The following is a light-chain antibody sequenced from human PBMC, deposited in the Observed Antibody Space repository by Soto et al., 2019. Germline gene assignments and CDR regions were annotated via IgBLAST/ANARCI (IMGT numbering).Light chain of an antibody. CDR2: GGS. CDR3: LDYGSPPYT. Sequence: VLTKSPGTLSLSPGERAVLSCRASQSISRGNLAWYQQKTGQAPRLLIYGGSRRATGVADRFSGSGSGTDFTLTISGLEPEDCAVYYCLDYGSPPYTFGQGTKL. J-gene: IGKJ2*01. CDR1: QSISRGN. V-gene: IGKV3-20*01.